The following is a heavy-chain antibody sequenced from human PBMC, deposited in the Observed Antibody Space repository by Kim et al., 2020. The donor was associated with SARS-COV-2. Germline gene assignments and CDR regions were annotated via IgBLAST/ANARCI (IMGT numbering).Heavy chain of an antibody. CDR2: VSAQNGNT. V-gene: IGHV1-18*01. CDR1: GYTYPNYG. CDR3: ARVPGGSGHLDY. Sequence: ASVKVSCKASGYTYPNYGIIWVRQAPGQGLEWMGWVSAQNGNTNYAQKVQGRVTMTTDTSTSTAYMELRSLRSDDTAVYYCARVPGGSGHLDYWGQGTLVTVSS. J-gene: IGHJ4*02. D-gene: IGHD3-16*01.